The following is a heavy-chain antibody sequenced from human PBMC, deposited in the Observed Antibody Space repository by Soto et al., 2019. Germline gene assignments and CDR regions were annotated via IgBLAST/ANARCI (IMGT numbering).Heavy chain of an antibody. CDR1: GGSISSGGYY. J-gene: IGHJ5*02. D-gene: IGHD3-22*01. CDR3: AISSGYADWFDP. V-gene: IGHV4-31*03. CDR2: IYYSGRT. Sequence: QVQLQESGPGLVKPSQTLSLTCTVSGGSISSGGYYWSWIRQHPGKGLEWIGYIYYSGRTYYNPSLKSRVTISVDTSKNPFPLKLMSVTAADTAVYYCAISSGYADWFDPWGQGTMVTVSS.